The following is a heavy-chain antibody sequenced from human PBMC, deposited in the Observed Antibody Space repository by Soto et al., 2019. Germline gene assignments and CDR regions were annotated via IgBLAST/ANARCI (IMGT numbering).Heavy chain of an antibody. D-gene: IGHD5-18*01. V-gene: IGHV5-51*01. CDR2: IYPRDSDT. CDR1: GYSFTSYW. Sequence: GESLKISCKGSGYSFTSYWIGWVRQMPGKGLESMGIIYPRDSDTTYSPSFQGQVTISSDTSIRTAYLQLSSLNASDAAMYYCARLGYSYVSDFLLSYCGMEVWGQVTTFTVS. J-gene: IGHJ6*02. CDR3: ARLGYSYVSDFLLSYCGMEV.